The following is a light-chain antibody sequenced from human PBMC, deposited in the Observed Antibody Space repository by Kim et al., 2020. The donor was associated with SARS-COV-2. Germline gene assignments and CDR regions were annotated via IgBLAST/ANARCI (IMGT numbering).Light chain of an antibody. CDR2: DGS. J-gene: IGKJ5*01. V-gene: IGKV3-11*01. CDR3: QQRGNWPT. CDR1: QSLNAY. Sequence: SLSPGERAALSCRASQSLNAYVAGYQQKVGQPPRLLISDGSNRAAGVPARFSGSRSGTDFTLTISSLDPEDFAVYYCQQRGNWPTFGQGTRLEIK.